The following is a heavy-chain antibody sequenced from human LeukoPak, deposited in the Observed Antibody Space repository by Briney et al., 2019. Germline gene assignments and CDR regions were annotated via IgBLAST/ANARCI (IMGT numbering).Heavy chain of an antibody. V-gene: IGHV1-2*02. CDR1: GYTFTGYY. Sequence: ASVKVSCKASGYTFTGYYMHWVRQAPGQGLEWMGWINPNSGGTNYAQKFQGRVTMTRDTSISTAYMELSRLRSDDTAVYYCARMGGSSSRYSDYWAREPWSPPPQ. J-gene: IGHJ4*02. CDR2: INPNSGGT. CDR3: ARMGGSSSRYSDY. D-gene: IGHD6-13*01.